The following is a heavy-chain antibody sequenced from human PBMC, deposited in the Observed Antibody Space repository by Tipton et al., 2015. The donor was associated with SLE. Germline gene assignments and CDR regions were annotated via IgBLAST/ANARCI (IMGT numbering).Heavy chain of an antibody. CDR3: ARGLRITMVRGVPFDY. Sequence: TLSLTCAVYGGSFSGYYWSWIRQPPGKGLEWIVEINHSGSTNYNPYLKSRVTISVDTSKNQFSLKLSSVTAADTAVYYCARGLRITMVRGVPFDYWGQGTLVTVSS. D-gene: IGHD3-10*01. J-gene: IGHJ4*02. V-gene: IGHV4-34*01. CDR1: GGSFSGYY. CDR2: INHSGST.